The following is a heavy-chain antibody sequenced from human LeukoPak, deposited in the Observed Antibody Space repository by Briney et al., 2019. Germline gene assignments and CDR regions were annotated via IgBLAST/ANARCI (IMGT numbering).Heavy chain of an antibody. D-gene: IGHD3-22*01. CDR2: IDAGNGNT. J-gene: IGHJ4*02. CDR3: ARGSRLFHY. V-gene: IGHV1-3*01. CDR1: GYTFTSYA. Sequence: ASVKVSCKASGYTFTSYAMHWVRQAPGQRLEWMGWIDAGNGNTKYSQKFQGRVTITRDTSASTAYMELSSLRSEDTAVYYCARGSRLFHYWGQGTLVTVSS.